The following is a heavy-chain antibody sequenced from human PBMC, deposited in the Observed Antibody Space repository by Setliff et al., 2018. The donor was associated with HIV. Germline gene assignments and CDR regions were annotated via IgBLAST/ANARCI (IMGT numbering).Heavy chain of an antibody. CDR1: GYTFTDYY. Sequence: GASVKVSCKASGYTFTDYYIHWVRQAPGQGLEWMGWINSASGGTNYAQNFQGRVTVTRDTSINTAYVGLNSLKSDDTAVYYCARDYLHVFDIWGQGTMVTVS. CDR2: INSASGGT. V-gene: IGHV1-2*02. CDR3: ARDYLHVFDI. J-gene: IGHJ3*02.